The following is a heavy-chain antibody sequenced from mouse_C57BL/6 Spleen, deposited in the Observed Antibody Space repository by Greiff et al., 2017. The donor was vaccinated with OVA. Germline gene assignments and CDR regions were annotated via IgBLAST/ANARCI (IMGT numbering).Heavy chain of an antibody. V-gene: IGHV1-69*01. D-gene: IGHD1-1*01. CDR3: AATVVATRYFDV. Sequence: VQLQQPGAELVMPGASVKLSCKASGYTFTSYWMHWVKQRPGQGLEWIGEIDPSDSYTNYNQKFKGKSTLTVDKSSSTAYMQLSSLTSEDSAVYDCAATVVATRYFDVWGTGTTVTVSS. CDR1: GYTFTSYW. CDR2: IDPSDSYT. J-gene: IGHJ1*03.